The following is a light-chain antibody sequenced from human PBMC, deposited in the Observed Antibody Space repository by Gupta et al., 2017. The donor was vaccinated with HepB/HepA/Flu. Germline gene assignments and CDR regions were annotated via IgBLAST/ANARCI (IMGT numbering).Light chain of an antibody. Sequence: QPVLTQSSSASASLGSSVKLTCTLSSGHSSYIIAWHQQQPGKAPRYLMKLEGSGSYNKGSGVPDRFSGSSSGADRYLPISNLQSEDEADYYCETWDSNSLVFGGGTKLTVL. CDR2: LEGSGSY. J-gene: IGLJ3*02. CDR3: ETWDSNSLV. V-gene: IGLV4-60*03. CDR1: SGHSSYI.